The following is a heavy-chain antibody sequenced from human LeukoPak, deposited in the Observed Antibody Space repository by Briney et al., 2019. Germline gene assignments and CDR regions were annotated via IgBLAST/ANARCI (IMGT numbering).Heavy chain of an antibody. CDR2: IYYSGST. CDR3: ARVRGYYDSSSYDY. Sequence: SETLSLTCTVSGASISSYYWSWIRQPPGKGLEWIGYIYYSGSTNYNPALKSRVTISEDTSKNQISLKLSSVTAADTAVYYCARVRGYYDSSSYDYWGQGTLVTVSS. J-gene: IGHJ4*02. V-gene: IGHV4-59*01. D-gene: IGHD3-22*01. CDR1: GASISSYY.